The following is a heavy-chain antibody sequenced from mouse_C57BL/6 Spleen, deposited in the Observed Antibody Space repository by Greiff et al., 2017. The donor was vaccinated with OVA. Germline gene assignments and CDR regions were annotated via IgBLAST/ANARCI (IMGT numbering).Heavy chain of an antibody. CDR1: GYTFTSYW. D-gene: IGHD1-1*01. V-gene: IGHV1-55*01. Sequence: QVQLQQPGAELVKPGASVKMSCKASGYTFTSYWITWVKQRPGQGLEWIGDIYPGSGSTNYNEKFKSKATLTVTTSSSTAYMQLSSLTSEDSAVYYCARIYYGSRYCFDYWGQGTTLTVSS. CDR3: ARIYYGSRYCFDY. CDR2: IYPGSGST. J-gene: IGHJ2*01.